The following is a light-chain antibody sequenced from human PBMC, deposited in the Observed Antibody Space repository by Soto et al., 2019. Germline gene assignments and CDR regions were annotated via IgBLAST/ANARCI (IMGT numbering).Light chain of an antibody. CDR3: GSYAASFLRV. J-gene: IGLJ1*01. Sequence: QSALTQPDSVSGSPGQSVTISCTGSSSDIGSYKYVSWYQHHPGKAPKLLIYEVTNRPSGVSDRFSGSKSGNTASLTISGLQADDEADYSCGSYAASFLRVFGSGTKVTVL. CDR1: SSDIGSYKY. CDR2: EVT. V-gene: IGLV2-14*01.